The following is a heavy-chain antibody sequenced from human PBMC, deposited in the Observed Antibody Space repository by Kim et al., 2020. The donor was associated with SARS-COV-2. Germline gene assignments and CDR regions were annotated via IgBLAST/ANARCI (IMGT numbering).Heavy chain of an antibody. D-gene: IGHD3-22*01. Sequence: SETLSLTCTVSGGSISSYYWSWIRQPPGKGLEWIGYIYYSGSTNYNPSLKSRVTISVDTSKNQFSLKLSSVTAADTAVYYCARHARLDSSGYYYDDYWGQGTLVTVSS. CDR2: IYYSGST. CDR3: ARHARLDSSGYYYDDY. CDR1: GGSISSYY. J-gene: IGHJ4*02. V-gene: IGHV4-59*08.